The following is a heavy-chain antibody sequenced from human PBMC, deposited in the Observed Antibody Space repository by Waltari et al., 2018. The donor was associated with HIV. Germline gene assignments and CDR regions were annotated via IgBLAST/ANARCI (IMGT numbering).Heavy chain of an antibody. D-gene: IGHD1-26*01. CDR3: ARDGRVGSNIEGTYHYGLDF. V-gene: IGHV3-30*06. Sequence: QVQLVESGGRVVQPGTSLWLSCQALGFTFSSYGIHWVRHVPGKGTQSVQLTPQSANATQSTDTSECRFTNSRDNSKTTAYLEMTSLRVGNTAVDVCARDGRVGSNIEGTYHYGLDFWGQGTTVFVTS. CDR1: GFTFSSYG. J-gene: IGHJ6*02. CDR2: TPQSANAT.